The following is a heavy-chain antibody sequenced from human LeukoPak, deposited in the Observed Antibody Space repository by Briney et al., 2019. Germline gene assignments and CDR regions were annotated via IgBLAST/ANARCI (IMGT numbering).Heavy chain of an antibody. CDR3: AGHSGWTGPDF. Sequence: PSETLSLTCAVSGGSITSTNWWSWVRQPPGRGLEWIGEIYHDDNSNYDPSLKSRVTISVDKSKNQFSLKLSSVTAADTAVYYRAGHSGWTGPDFWGQGTLVTVSS. CDR2: IYHDDNS. V-gene: IGHV4-4*02. CDR1: GGSITSTNW. D-gene: IGHD6-19*01. J-gene: IGHJ4*02.